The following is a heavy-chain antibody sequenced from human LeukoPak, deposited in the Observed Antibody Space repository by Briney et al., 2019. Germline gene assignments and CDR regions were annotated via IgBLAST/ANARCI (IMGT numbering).Heavy chain of an antibody. J-gene: IGHJ5*02. Sequence: PGGSLRLSCAASGFTVSSNYMSWVRQAPGKGLEWVAVVYGSGRTYSADSVRGRFIISRDYSKDMLYLQMNGLRAEDTAVYYCARDRYDSTWGQGTLVTVSS. CDR1: GFTVSSNY. D-gene: IGHD3-22*01. CDR2: VYGSGRT. CDR3: ARDRYDST. V-gene: IGHV3-53*01.